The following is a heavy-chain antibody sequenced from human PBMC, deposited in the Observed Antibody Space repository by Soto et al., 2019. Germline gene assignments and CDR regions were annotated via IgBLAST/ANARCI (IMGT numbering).Heavy chain of an antibody. V-gene: IGHV3-21*01. CDR3: ARDQNKYSTVDY. D-gene: IGHD4-4*01. Sequence: EVQLVESGGGLVKPGGSLRLSCAASGFIFSSYSMNWVRQAPGKGLEWVACISSGGSHAYYADSVKGRFTISRDNAKESLYLQMNSLRAEDTAVYYCARDQNKYSTVDYWGQGTLVTVSS. J-gene: IGHJ4*02. CDR2: ISSGGSHA. CDR1: GFIFSSYS.